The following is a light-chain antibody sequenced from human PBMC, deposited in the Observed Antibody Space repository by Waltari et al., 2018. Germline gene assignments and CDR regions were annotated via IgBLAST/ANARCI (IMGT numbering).Light chain of an antibody. Sequence: DIQMTQSPSPGPPSVGGRVTLTCRASQHISSWLAWYQQKPGKAPKYLIYAASSLQSGVPSRFGGSGFGTDFTLTFSSLQPEDFATYYCQQADSFPLTFGGGTKVEI. CDR1: QHISSW. J-gene: IGKJ4*01. V-gene: IGKV1-12*01. CDR3: QQADSFPLT. CDR2: AAS.